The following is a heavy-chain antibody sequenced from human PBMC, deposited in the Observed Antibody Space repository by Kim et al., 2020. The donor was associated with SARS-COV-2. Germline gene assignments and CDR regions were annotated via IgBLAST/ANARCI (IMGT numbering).Heavy chain of an antibody. J-gene: IGHJ4*02. V-gene: IGHV3-30*03. CDR2: ISYDGNKK. D-gene: IGHD3-22*01. CDR1: GFTFGTYG. CDR3: ARRMIGVLDS. Sequence: GGSLRLSCEASGFTFGTYGMHWVRQFPGKGLEWVALISYDGNKKYYADSAKGRFTISRDNSKNTMYLQMNSLTTEDTAVYFCARRMIGVLDSWGQGTLVTLS.